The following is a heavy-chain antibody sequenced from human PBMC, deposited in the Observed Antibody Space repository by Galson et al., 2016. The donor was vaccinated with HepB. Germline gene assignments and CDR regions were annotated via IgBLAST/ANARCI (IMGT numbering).Heavy chain of an antibody. D-gene: IGHD6-13*01. J-gene: IGHJ6*02. V-gene: IGHV3-48*02. CDR1: GFTFSSYS. CDR2: ISSSGSTI. CDR3: AKDGGQQVVRWERLKKVYCYYAMDV. Sequence: SLRLSCAASGFTFSSYSMNWVRQAPGKGLEWVSYISSSGSTIYYADSVKGRFTISRDIAKNSLYLQMNSLRDEDTAMYYCAKDGGQQVVRWERLKKVYCYYAMDVWGQGTTVTVSS.